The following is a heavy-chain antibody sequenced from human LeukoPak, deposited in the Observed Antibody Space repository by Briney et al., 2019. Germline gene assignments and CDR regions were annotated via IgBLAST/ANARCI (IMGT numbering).Heavy chain of an antibody. CDR3: ASVVPAAHDAFDI. J-gene: IGHJ3*02. CDR1: GGSISSSSYY. V-gene: IGHV4-39*07. Sequence: SETLSLTCTVSGGSISSSSYYWGWIRQPPGKGLEWIGSIYYSGSTYYNPSLKSRVTISVDTSKNQFSLKLSSVTAADTAVYYCASVVPAAHDAFDIWGQGTMVTVSS. CDR2: IYYSGST. D-gene: IGHD2-2*01.